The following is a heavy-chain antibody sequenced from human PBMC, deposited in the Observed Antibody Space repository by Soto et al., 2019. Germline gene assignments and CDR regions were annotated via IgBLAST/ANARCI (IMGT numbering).Heavy chain of an antibody. Sequence: QVQLVESGGGVVQPGRYLRLSCVASGFTFSNFGVGWVRQAPGKGLEWVTLISYAGSHKYNADSVKGRFTISRDNYKNMLYIQMNKLRAEDTAVYFCAKLSEAAHNNWYGNFEYWGLGTLVTVSS. D-gene: IGHD1-1*01. CDR3: AKLSEAAHNNWYGNFEY. CDR1: GFTFSNFG. CDR2: ISYAGSHK. V-gene: IGHV3-30*18. J-gene: IGHJ4*02.